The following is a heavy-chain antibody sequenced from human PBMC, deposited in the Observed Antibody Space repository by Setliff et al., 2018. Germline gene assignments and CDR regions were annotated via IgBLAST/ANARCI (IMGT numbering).Heavy chain of an antibody. CDR2: ISGDGRAT. D-gene: IGHD3-10*01. CDR3: VREPQGSYDS. J-gene: IGHJ4*02. V-gene: IGHV3-64*02. CDR1: GFSFSNYA. Sequence: GGSLRLSCAASGFSFSNYAVSWVRQTPGMGLEWVSAISGDGRATYYADSVKGRFTISRDNSKNTLYLQMGSLRAEDLAVYYCVREPQGSYDSWGQGTLVTVSS.